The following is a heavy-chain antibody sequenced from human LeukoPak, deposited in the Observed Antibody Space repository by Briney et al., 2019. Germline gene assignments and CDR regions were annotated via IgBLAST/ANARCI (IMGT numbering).Heavy chain of an antibody. J-gene: IGHJ4*02. CDR3: ARGADTGSYGSLVYFCY. D-gene: IGHD3-16*01. Sequence: GASVKVPCKAFGYTFISYGISWVRQAPGQGLEWMGLISAYSGNTNFAQKLQGRVTMTTDTSTSTAYMELRSLRSDDTAVYFCARGADTGSYGSLVYFCYWGPVTLVTVSS. V-gene: IGHV1-18*01. CDR2: ISAYSGNT. CDR1: GYTFISYG.